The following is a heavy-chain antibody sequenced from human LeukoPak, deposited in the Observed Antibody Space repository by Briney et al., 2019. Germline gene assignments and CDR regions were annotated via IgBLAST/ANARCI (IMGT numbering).Heavy chain of an antibody. CDR3: ARDNRGPFDP. CDR1: GVSISSYY. CDR2: IYYSGST. V-gene: IGHV4-59*01. J-gene: IGHJ5*02. D-gene: IGHD3-10*01. Sequence: SETLSLTCTVSGVSISSYYWSWLRQPPGKGLEWVGYIYYSGSTNYHPSLKSRVTISVDTPKNQFSLKLSSVTAADTAVYYCARDNRGPFDPWGQGTLVTVSS.